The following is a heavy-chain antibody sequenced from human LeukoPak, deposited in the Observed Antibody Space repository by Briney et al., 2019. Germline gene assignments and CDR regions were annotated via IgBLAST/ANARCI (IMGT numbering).Heavy chain of an antibody. CDR2: ISGRSSTI. Sequence: GGSLRLSCAASAFTFSDYSMNWVRQAPGKGLEWVSYISGRSSTIYYADSVKGRFTISRDNAKNSMYLQMNSLRAEDTAVYYCARDRIKSGSYYFDYWGQGTLATVSS. J-gene: IGHJ4*02. CDR1: AFTFSDYS. V-gene: IGHV3-48*01. D-gene: IGHD1-26*01. CDR3: ARDRIKSGSYYFDY.